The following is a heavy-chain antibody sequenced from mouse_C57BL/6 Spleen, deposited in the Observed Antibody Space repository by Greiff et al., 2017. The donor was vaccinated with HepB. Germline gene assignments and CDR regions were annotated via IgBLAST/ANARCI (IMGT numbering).Heavy chain of an antibody. CDR3: ARRDYYGSSYYYAMTT. Sequence: VQLQQSGPELVKPGASVKLSCKASGYTFTSYDINWVKQRPGQGLEWIGWIYPRDGSTKYNEKFKGKATLTVDTSSSTAYMELHSLTSEDSAVYFCARRDYYGSSYYYAMTTGVKEPQSPSPQ. CDR2: IYPRDGST. V-gene: IGHV1-85*01. D-gene: IGHD1-1*01. J-gene: IGHJ4*01. CDR1: GYTFTSYD.